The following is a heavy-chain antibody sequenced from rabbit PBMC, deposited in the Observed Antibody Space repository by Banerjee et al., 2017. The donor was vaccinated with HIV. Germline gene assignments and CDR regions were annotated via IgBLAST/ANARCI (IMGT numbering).Heavy chain of an antibody. D-gene: IGHD2-1*01. CDR1: GFTISSSYW. J-gene: IGHJ5*01. Sequence: QEQLKETGGGLVQPGGSLTLSCTASGFTISSSYWMSWVRQAPGKGLEWIGYISTGDGSTSYASWAKGRFTISKTSSTTVTLQMTSLTAADTATYFCARDDYGIMWLDLWGPGTLVTVS. CDR2: ISTGDGST. CDR3: ARDDYGIMWLDL. V-gene: IGHV1S45*01.